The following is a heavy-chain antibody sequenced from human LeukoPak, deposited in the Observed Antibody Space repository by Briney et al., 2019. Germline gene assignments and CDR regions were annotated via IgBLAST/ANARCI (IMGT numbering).Heavy chain of an antibody. CDR3: ARGGGYYYDSSGSFDY. Sequence: ASVKVSCKTSGYTFTNNFMHWVRQAPGQGLEWMGWINPNSGGTNYAQKFQGRVTMTRDTSISTAYMELSRLRSDDTAVYYCARGGGYYYDSSGSFDYWGQGTLVTVSS. D-gene: IGHD3-22*01. V-gene: IGHV1-2*02. CDR2: INPNSGGT. J-gene: IGHJ4*02. CDR1: GYTFTNNF.